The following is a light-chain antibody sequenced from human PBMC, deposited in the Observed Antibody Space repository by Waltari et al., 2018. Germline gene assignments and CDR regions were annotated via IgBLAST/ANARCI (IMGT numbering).Light chain of an antibody. CDR2: EVT. V-gene: IGLV2-14*01. CDR1: SSDVGGYNY. Sequence: QSALTQPASVSGSPGQSITISCTGTSSDVGGYNYASWYQQHPGKAPKLLIYEVTNLPSGVSDRFSGSKSGNTASLTISGLQAEDEADYYCTSYTSSITLVFGGGTKLTVL. CDR3: TSYTSSITLV. J-gene: IGLJ3*02.